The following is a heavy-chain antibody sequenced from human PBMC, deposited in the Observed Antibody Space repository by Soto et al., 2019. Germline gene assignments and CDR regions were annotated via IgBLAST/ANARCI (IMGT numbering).Heavy chain of an antibody. D-gene: IGHD2-15*01. V-gene: IGHV4-39*01. CDR1: GGSISSSSYY. CDR3: ARQGHQLLLFY. CDR2: IYYSGST. J-gene: IGHJ4*02. Sequence: AETLARTCPVSGGSISSSSYYWGWIRQPPGKGLEWIGSIYYSGSTYYNPSLKSRVTISVDTSKNQFSLKLSSVTAAETAVYYCARQGHQLLLFYWGQRTLVIVSS.